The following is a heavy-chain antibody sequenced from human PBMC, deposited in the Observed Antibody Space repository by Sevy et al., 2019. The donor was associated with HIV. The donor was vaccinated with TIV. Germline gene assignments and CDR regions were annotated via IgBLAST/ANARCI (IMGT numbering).Heavy chain of an antibody. CDR3: AKQFVEPLGGYSYSPPGY. Sequence: GGSLRLSCAASGFTFSTYWMHWVRQAPGKGLEWVANIKQDESEKYYVASVKGRFTISRDNSKNTLYLQMNSLRAEDTAVYYCAKQFVEPLGGYSYSPPGYWGQGTLVTVSS. J-gene: IGHJ4*02. CDR1: GFTFSTYW. D-gene: IGHD5-18*01. CDR2: IKQDESEK. V-gene: IGHV3-7*03.